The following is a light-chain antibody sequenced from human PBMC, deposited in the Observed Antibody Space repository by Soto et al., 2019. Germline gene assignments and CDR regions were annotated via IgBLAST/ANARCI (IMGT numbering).Light chain of an antibody. J-gene: IGLJ1*01. Sequence: SVLTQPPSVSGAPGQRVTVSCTGSSSNIGAGYDVHWYQQLPGTAPKLLIYGNNNRPSGVPDRFSGSKSGTSASLAVTGLQAEDEADYYCQSYATGLSVLYAFGTGTKVTVL. CDR2: GNN. CDR3: QSYATGLSVLYA. V-gene: IGLV1-40*01. CDR1: SSNIGAGYD.